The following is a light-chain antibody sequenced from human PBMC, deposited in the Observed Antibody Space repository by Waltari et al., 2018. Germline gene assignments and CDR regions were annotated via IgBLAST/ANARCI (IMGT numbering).Light chain of an antibody. Sequence: DIVMTQSPDSLTVSLGERATTTCKSRQSVFDHSGNNNSLTWYQQKPGQPPNLLISWASARESGVPDRFSGSGSGADFTLTISSLRAEDVAVYYCQQYFSTPFTFGQGTRLDIK. J-gene: IGKJ2*01. V-gene: IGKV4-1*01. CDR3: QQYFSTPFT. CDR2: WAS. CDR1: QSVFDHSGNNNS.